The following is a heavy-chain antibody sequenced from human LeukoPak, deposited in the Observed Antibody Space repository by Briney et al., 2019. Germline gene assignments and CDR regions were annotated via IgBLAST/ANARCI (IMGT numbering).Heavy chain of an antibody. Sequence: GGSLRLSCVASGFTFSNYAMSWVRQAPGKGLEWVSVISDNGDSAFYGDSVKGRFTVSRDNSKNTLYLQMNSLRAEDTAVYYCAKDPSGNNYYFDYWGQGTLVTVSS. CDR3: AKDPSGNNYYFDY. CDR1: GFTFSNYA. J-gene: IGHJ4*02. D-gene: IGHD1-14*01. CDR2: ISDNGDSA. V-gene: IGHV3-23*01.